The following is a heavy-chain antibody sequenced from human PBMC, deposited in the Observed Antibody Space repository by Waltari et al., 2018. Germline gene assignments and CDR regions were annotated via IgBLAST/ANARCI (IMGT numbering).Heavy chain of an antibody. J-gene: IGHJ4*02. Sequence: QVQLVQSGDEVKKPGYSVKVSCKASGGTFTSYAISWVRQATGQGLEWMGGIIPIFGTANYAQKFQGRVTITAYKSTSTAYMELSSLRSEDTAVYYCARAQLLVTKTGAHDNYFDYWGQGTLVTVSS. D-gene: IGHD6-19*01. CDR2: IIPIFGTA. CDR3: ARAQLLVTKTGAHDNYFDY. CDR1: GGTFTSYA. V-gene: IGHV1-69*14.